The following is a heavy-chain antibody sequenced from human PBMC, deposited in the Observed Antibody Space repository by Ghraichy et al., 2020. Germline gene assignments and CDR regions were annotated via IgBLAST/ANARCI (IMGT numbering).Heavy chain of an antibody. CDR2: ISSDGSTT. Sequence: GESLNISCAASGFSFSSHWMHWVRQAPGKGLVWVSRISSDGSTTTYADSVKGRFTISRDNAKNTLYLQMNSLRAEDTAVYYCASSRWIGQNLDPWGQGTLVTVSS. CDR3: ASSRWIGQNLDP. V-gene: IGHV3-74*01. CDR1: GFSFSSHW. J-gene: IGHJ5*02. D-gene: IGHD2-2*01.